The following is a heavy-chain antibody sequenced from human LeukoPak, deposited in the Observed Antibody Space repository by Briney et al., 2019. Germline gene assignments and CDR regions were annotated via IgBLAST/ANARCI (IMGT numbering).Heavy chain of an antibody. J-gene: IGHJ5*02. D-gene: IGHD3-3*01. CDR2: IIPIFGTA. CDR1: GGTFSSYA. V-gene: IGHV1-69*13. CDR3: ARDERGITIFGVPDNNWFDP. Sequence: SVKVSCKASGGTFSSYAISWVRQAPGQGVEWVGGIIPIFGTANYAQKFQGRVTITADESTSTAYMELSSLRSEDTAVYYCARDERGITIFGVPDNNWFDPWGQGTLVTVSS.